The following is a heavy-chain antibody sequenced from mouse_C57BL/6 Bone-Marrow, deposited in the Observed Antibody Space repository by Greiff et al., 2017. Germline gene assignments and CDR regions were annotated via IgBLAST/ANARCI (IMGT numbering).Heavy chain of an antibody. CDR3: TNDYYGSSYDAMDY. D-gene: IGHD1-1*01. V-gene: IGHV1-5*01. Sequence: VQLQPSGTVLARPGASVKMSCKTSGYTFTSYWMHWVKQRPGQGLEWIGAIYPGNSDTSYNQKFKGKAKLTAVTSASTAYMELSSLTNEDSAVYYCTNDYYGSSYDAMDYWGQGTSVTVSS. CDR1: GYTFTSYW. J-gene: IGHJ4*01. CDR2: IYPGNSDT.